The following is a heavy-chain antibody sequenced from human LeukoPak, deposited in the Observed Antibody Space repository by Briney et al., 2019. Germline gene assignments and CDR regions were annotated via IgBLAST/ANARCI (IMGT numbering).Heavy chain of an antibody. CDR2: IIPIFGTA. CDR3: ARDLFRQQPLNY. Sequence: SVKVSCKASGGTFSSYAISWVRQAPGQGLEWTGGIIPIFGTANYAQKFQGRVTITADEATSTAYMGLSSLRSEDTAVYYCARDLFRQQPLNYWGQGTLVTVSS. V-gene: IGHV1-69*13. J-gene: IGHJ4*02. D-gene: IGHD6-13*01. CDR1: GGTFSSYA.